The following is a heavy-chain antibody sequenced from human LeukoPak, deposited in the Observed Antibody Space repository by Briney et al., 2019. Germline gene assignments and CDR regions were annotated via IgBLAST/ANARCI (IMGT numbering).Heavy chain of an antibody. Sequence: SVKVSCKASGGTFSSYAISWVRQAPGQGLEWMGGIIPIFGTANYAQKFQGRVTITADESTSTAYMELSSLRSEDTAVYYCVADRYCSGGSCFPTRGYYYYYMDVWGKGTTVTISS. J-gene: IGHJ6*03. D-gene: IGHD2-15*01. CDR2: IIPIFGTA. V-gene: IGHV1-69*13. CDR3: VADRYCSGGSCFPTRGYYYYYMDV. CDR1: GGTFSSYA.